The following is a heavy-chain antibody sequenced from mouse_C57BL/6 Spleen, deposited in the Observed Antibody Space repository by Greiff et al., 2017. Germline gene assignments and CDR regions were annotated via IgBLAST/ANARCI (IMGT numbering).Heavy chain of an antibody. J-gene: IGHJ2*01. CDR1: GYTFTSYW. D-gene: IGHD1-1*01. CDR2: IDPNSGGT. CDR3: ARMHYGSSYYFDY. Sequence: QVHVKQPGAELVKPGASVKLSCKASGYTFTSYWMHWVKQRPGRGLEWIGRIDPNSGGTKYNEKFKSKATLTVDKPSSTAYMQLSSLTSEDSAVYYCARMHYGSSYYFDYWGQGTTLTVSS. V-gene: IGHV1-72*01.